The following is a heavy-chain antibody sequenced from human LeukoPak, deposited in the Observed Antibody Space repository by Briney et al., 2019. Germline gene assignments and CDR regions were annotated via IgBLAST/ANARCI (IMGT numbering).Heavy chain of an antibody. Sequence: PGGSLRLSCAASGFTFSTDVMSWVRQAPGKGLECVSAISGSGGNTYYADSVKGRFTISRDNSKNMLYLQMSSLRAEDTAVYYCAKVSGRIQIWPQPFGDGMDVWGQGTTVTVSS. CDR1: GFTFSTDV. CDR3: AKVSGRIQIWPQPFGDGMDV. V-gene: IGHV3-23*01. D-gene: IGHD3-10*01. CDR2: ISGSGGNT. J-gene: IGHJ6*02.